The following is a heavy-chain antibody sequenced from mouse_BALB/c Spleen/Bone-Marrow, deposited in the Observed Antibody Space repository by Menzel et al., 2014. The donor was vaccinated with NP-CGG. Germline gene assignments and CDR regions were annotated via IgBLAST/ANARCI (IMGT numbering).Heavy chain of an antibody. CDR1: GYTFTNSW. CDR3: SRHHRFSYYFDY. J-gene: IGHJ2*01. D-gene: IGHD3-1*01. CDR2: IHPNSGNS. V-gene: IGHV1S130*01. Sequence: VQLQQSGSVLGRPGASVKLSCKASGYTFTNSWIHWAKQRPGHGPEWIGEIHPNSGNSNYNEIFKGKARLTVDSSSSTAYVDLSSLTSEDSAVYYCSRHHRFSYYFDYWGQGTTLTGSS.